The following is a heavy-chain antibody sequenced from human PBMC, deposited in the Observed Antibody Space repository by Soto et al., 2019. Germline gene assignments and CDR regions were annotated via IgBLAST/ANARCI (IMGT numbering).Heavy chain of an antibody. CDR1: GYTFSSYA. J-gene: IGHJ4*02. D-gene: IGHD7-27*01. CDR2: INAGYGNT. Sequence: SSVKVSCKASGYTFSSYAMHWVRQAPGQRLEWMGWINAGYGNTKSSQKFQDRVTISRDTSASTAYMELTSLRSEDTAVYYCARDTGDGTFDFWGQGTLVTVSS. CDR3: ARDTGDGTFDF. V-gene: IGHV1-3*01.